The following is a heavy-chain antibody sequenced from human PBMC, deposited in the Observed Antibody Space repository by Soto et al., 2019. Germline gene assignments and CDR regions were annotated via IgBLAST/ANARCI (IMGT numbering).Heavy chain of an antibody. CDR3: ARGDPPRFLEWLLSY. CDR2: INPSGGST. CDR1: GYTFTSYY. D-gene: IGHD3-3*01. J-gene: IGHJ4*02. V-gene: IGHV1-46*01. Sequence: GASVKVSCKASGYTFTSYYMHWVRQAPGQGLEWMGIINPSGGSTSYAQKFQGRVTMTRDTSTSTVYMELSSLRSEDTAVYYCARGDPPRFLEWLLSYWGQGTLVTVSS.